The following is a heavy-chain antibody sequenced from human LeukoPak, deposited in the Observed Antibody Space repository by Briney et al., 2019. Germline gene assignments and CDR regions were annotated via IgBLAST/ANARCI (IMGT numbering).Heavy chain of an antibody. Sequence: GGSLRLSCAASRFIFSSYSMNWVRQAPGKGLEWVSSISSSSSYIYYADSVKGRFTISIDNAKNSLYLQMNSLRAEDTAVYYCARDGAWAIFGVVSRNDAFDIWGQGTMVTVSS. CDR3: ARDGAWAIFGVVSRNDAFDI. CDR2: ISSSSSYI. D-gene: IGHD3-3*01. J-gene: IGHJ3*02. CDR1: RFIFSSYS. V-gene: IGHV3-21*01.